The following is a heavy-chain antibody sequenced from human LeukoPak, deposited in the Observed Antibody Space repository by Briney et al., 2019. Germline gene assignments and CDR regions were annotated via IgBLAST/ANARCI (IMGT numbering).Heavy chain of an antibody. CDR2: INHSGST. CDR3: ARGPLYYDFWSGYDAFDI. V-gene: IGHV4-34*01. J-gene: IGHJ3*02. Sequence: SETLSLTCAVYGGSFSGYYWSWIRQPPGKGLEWIGEINHSGSTNYNSSLKSRVTISVDTSKNQFSLKLSSVTAADTAVYHCARGPLYYDFWSGYDAFDIWGQGTMVTVSS. CDR1: GGSFSGYY. D-gene: IGHD3-3*01.